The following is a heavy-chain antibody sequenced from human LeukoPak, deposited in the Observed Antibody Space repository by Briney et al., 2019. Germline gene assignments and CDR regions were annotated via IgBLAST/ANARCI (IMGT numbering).Heavy chain of an antibody. CDR2: IFTTGST. CDR3: ARDPGIVLAMGGAFDI. CDR1: GGSISSYY. Sequence: TSETPSLTCTVSGGSISSYYWSWIRQPAGKGLEWVGRIFTTGSTNYNPSLKSRVTMSIDTSKNEFSLQLTSLTAADTAAYYCARDPGIVLAMGGAFDIWGQGTMVIVSS. D-gene: IGHD5-18*01. J-gene: IGHJ3*02. V-gene: IGHV4-4*07.